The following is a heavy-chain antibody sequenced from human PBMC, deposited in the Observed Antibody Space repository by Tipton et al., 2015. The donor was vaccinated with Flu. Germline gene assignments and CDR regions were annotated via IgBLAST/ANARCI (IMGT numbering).Heavy chain of an antibody. CDR1: GGSTSSGSYY. Sequence: TLSLTCTVSGGSTSSGSYYWSWIRQPAGKGLEWIGRIYTTGSTKYNPSLKSRVTISLDTSKNRFSLNLSSVTAADTAVYYCARDPSLGMPDYFDYWGQGTLVTASS. CDR3: ARDPSLGMPDYFDY. D-gene: IGHD2-2*01. CDR2: IYTTGST. J-gene: IGHJ4*02. V-gene: IGHV4-61*02.